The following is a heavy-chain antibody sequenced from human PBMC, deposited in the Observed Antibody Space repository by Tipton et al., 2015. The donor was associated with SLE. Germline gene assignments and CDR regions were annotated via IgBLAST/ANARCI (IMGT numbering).Heavy chain of an antibody. CDR1: GYTFTSYY. V-gene: IGHV1-46*01. CDR2: INPNGGST. Sequence: QLVQSGAEVKKPGASVKVSCKASGYTFTSYYMHWVRQAPGQGLEWMGIINPNGGSTSYAQKFQGRVTMTRDTSTSTVYMELRSLRSEATAVYYCARGDRTHDGFDIWGQGTMVTVSS. CDR3: ARGDRTHDGFDI. J-gene: IGHJ3*02.